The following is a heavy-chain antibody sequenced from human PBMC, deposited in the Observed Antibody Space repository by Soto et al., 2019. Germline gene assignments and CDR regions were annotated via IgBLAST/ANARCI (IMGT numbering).Heavy chain of an antibody. CDR3: ARGDILTGPSHPFDY. D-gene: IGHD3-9*01. Sequence: ASVKVPCKAYGYTFTDYYMHWVRQAPGQGLEWMGWINPNSGDKRYAQKFQVRVTMTRDTSINTAYMEMSSLRSDDTAVYYCARGDILTGPSHPFDYWGQGTLVTVSS. J-gene: IGHJ4*02. CDR1: GYTFTDYY. CDR2: INPNSGDK. V-gene: IGHV1-2*02.